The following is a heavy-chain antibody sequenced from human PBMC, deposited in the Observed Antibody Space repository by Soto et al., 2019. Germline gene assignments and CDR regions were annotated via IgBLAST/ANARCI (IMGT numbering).Heavy chain of an antibody. D-gene: IGHD4-17*01. CDR3: ARHYGDYAPFDY. V-gene: IGHV4-31*03. J-gene: IGHJ4*02. Sequence: QVQLQESGPGLVKPSQTLSLTCTVSGGSISSGGYYWSWIRQHPGKGLEWIGYIYYSGSTYYNPSLKSRXXMXVXXSKNQFSLKLSSVTAADTAVYYCARHYGDYAPFDYWGQGTLVTVSS. CDR2: IYYSGST. CDR1: GGSISSGGYY.